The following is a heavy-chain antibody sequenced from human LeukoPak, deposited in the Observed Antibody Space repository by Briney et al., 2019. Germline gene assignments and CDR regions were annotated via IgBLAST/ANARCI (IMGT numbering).Heavy chain of an antibody. Sequence: GRSLRLSCAASGFTFSSYSMNWVRQAPGKGLEWVSYISSSSSTIYYADSVKGVFTITRDNAKNSLYLQMNSMRAEDTAVYYCARTYGDYWYFDLWGRGTLVTVSS. J-gene: IGHJ2*01. CDR1: GFTFSSYS. D-gene: IGHD4-17*01. V-gene: IGHV3-48*01. CDR2: ISSSSSTI. CDR3: ARTYGDYWYFDL.